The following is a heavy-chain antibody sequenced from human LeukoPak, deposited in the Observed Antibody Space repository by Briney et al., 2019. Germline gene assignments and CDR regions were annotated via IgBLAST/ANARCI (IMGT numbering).Heavy chain of an antibody. J-gene: IGHJ6*03. V-gene: IGHV3-33*07. Sequence: GGSLRLSCIPSGFTFNSYAMFWVRQAPGKGLEWVSLIWYDGSNKYYADSVKGRFTISRDNSKNTMYLQMNSLRAEDTAVYYCARARGWEPNYYYYYMDVWGKGTTVTVSS. CDR2: IWYDGSNK. CDR1: GFTFNSYA. D-gene: IGHD1-26*01. CDR3: ARARGWEPNYYYYYMDV.